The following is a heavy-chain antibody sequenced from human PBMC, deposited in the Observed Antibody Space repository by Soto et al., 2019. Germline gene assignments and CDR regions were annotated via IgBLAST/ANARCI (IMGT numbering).Heavy chain of an antibody. CDR2: MNPNSGNT. J-gene: IGHJ5*02. V-gene: IGHV1-8*01. CDR3: ARTHYGSGRRWFDP. Sequence: QVQLVQSGAEVKKPGASVKVSCKASAYTFTSYDINWMRQATGQGLEWMGWMNPNSGNTGYAQKFQGRVTMTRNTSINTAYMELSSLTSEDTAVYYCARTHYGSGRRWFDPWGQGTLVIVSS. D-gene: IGHD3-10*01. CDR1: AYTFTSYD.